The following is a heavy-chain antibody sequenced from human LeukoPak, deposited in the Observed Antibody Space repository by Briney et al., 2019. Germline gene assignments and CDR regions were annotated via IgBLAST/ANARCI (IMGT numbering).Heavy chain of an antibody. CDR3: AREDYDILTGYYIFDY. J-gene: IGHJ4*02. D-gene: IGHD3-9*01. Sequence: SETLSLTCTVSGGSISSYYWTWIRQPPGKGLEWIGYIYYSGNTNYNPSLKSRVTISVDTSKNQFSLKLSSVTAADTAVYYCAREDYDILTGYYIFDYWGQGTLVTVSS. V-gene: IGHV4-59*01. CDR1: GGSISSYY. CDR2: IYYSGNT.